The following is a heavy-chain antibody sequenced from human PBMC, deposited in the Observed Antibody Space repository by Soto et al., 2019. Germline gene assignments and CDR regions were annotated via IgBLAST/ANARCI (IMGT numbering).Heavy chain of an antibody. CDR2: ILSSSGSI. Sequence: GGSLRLSCAASGVTFSSFSFNWVRQAPGKGLEWVSFILSSSGSIYYADSVKGRFTISRDNAKSSLYLQMNSLKDEDTAVYYCARDYGDYIWGSLYWGQGTLVTVSS. D-gene: IGHD3-16*01. V-gene: IGHV3-21*06. CDR3: ARDYGDYIWGSLY. J-gene: IGHJ4*02. CDR1: GVTFSSFS.